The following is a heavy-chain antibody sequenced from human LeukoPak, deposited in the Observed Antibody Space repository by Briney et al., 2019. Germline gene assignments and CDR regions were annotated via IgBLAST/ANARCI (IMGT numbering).Heavy chain of an antibody. CDR1: GFTFSDYY. D-gene: IGHD3-22*01. CDR3: ARFITGPYYFDY. CDR2: ISSSSTYI. Sequence: GGSLRLSCAASGFTFSDYYMSWIRQAPGKGLEWVSSISSSSTYIYYADSVKGRFTISRDNAKNSLYLQMNSLRAEDTAVYYCARFITGPYYFDYWGQGTLVTVSS. J-gene: IGHJ4*02. V-gene: IGHV3-11*06.